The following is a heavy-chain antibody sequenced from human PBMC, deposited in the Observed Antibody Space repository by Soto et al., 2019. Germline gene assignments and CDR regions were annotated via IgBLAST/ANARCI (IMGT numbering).Heavy chain of an antibody. CDR1: GYSFTTYW. J-gene: IGHJ3*02. Sequence: GESLKISCKGSGYSFTTYWIGWVRQMPGKGLEWMGIIYASDSDTRYSPSFEGQVTISVDKSISTAYLQWSRLEASDTAMYYCASPPNYDSTAFGIWGQGTMVTVSS. V-gene: IGHV5-51*01. D-gene: IGHD3-22*01. CDR2: IYASDSDT. CDR3: ASPPNYDSTAFGI.